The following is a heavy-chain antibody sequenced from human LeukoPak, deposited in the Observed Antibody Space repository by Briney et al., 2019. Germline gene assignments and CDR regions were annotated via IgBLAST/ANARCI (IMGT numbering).Heavy chain of an antibody. CDR3: TRGLLWFGELDY. CDR1: GFTFGDYA. D-gene: IGHD3-10*01. J-gene: IGHJ4*02. V-gene: IGHV3-49*04. Sequence: PGGSLRLSCTASGFTFGDYAMSWVRQAPGKGLEWVGFIRSKAYGGTTEYAASVKGRFTISRDDSKSIAYLQMNSLKTEDTAMYYCTRGLLWFGELDYWGQGTLVTVSS. CDR2: IRSKAYGGTT.